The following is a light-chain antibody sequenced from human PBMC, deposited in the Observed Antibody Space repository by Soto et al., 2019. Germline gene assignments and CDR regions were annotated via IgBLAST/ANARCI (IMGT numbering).Light chain of an antibody. V-gene: IGKV3-15*01. CDR2: DAS. CDR1: QSVSSK. Sequence: EIVMTQSPATLSVSPGERATLSCRASQSVSSKLAWYQQKPGQAPRLLIFDASTRATGIPARFSGSGSGTEFTLTISSLQSEDFALYYCQHYNHWPYTFGQGTKLEIK. CDR3: QHYNHWPYT. J-gene: IGKJ2*01.